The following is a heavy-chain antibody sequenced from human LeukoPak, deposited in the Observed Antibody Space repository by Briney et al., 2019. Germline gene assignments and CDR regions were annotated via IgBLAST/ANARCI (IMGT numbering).Heavy chain of an antibody. V-gene: IGHV1-46*01. J-gene: IGHJ4*02. CDR3: ARDLNGLVLRLVY. CDR2: INPSGGST. Sequence: GASVKVSCKASGYTFTSYYMHWVRQAPGRGLEWMGIINPSGGSTSYAQKFQGRVTMTRDMSTSTVYMELSSLRSEDTAVYYCARDLNGLVLRLVYWGQGTLVTVSS. CDR1: GYTFTSYY. D-gene: IGHD6-19*01.